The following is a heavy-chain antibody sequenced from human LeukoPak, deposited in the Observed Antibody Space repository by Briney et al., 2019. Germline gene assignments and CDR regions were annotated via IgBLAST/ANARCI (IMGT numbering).Heavy chain of an antibody. CDR2: INHSGST. CDR3: ARGNTYYDFWSGYYFLNGFDP. CDR1: GGSFSGYY. V-gene: IGHV4-34*01. D-gene: IGHD3-3*01. J-gene: IGHJ5*02. Sequence: PSETLSLTCAVYGGSFSGYYWSWIRQPPGKGLEWIGEINHSGSTNYNPSLKNRVTISVDTSKNQFSLKLSSVTAADTAVYYCARGNTYYDFWSGYYFLNGFDPWGQGTLVTVSS.